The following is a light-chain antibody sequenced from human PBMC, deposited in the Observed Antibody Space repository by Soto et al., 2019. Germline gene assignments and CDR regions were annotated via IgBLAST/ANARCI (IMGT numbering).Light chain of an antibody. CDR3: AAWDDSLNGYV. CDR1: SSNIGSNS. J-gene: IGLJ1*01. V-gene: IGLV1-44*01. CDR2: NNN. Sequence: QSVLTQPPSVSGTPGQRVTVSCSGSSSNIGSNSVNWYKQFPGAGPTLLIYNNNQRPSGVPDRLSDSKSGTSASLAISGLQSEDEADYFCAAWDDSLNGYVFGTGTKLTVL.